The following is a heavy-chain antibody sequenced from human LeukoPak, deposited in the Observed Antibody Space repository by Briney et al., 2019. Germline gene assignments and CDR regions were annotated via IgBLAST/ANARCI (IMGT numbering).Heavy chain of an antibody. J-gene: IGHJ5*02. V-gene: IGHV1-8*01. D-gene: IGHD3-3*01. CDR3: ARGGFRGYDFWSGIPRFDP. CDR2: MNPNSGNT. Sequence: GASVKVSCKASGYTFTSYDINWVRQATGQGLEWMGWMNPNSGNTGYAQKFQGRVTMTRNTSISTAYMELSSLRSEDTAVYYCARGGFRGYDFWSGIPRFDPWGQGTLVTASS. CDR1: GYTFTSYD.